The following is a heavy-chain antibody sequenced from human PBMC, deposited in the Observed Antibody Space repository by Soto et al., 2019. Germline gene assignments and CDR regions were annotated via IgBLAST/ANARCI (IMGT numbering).Heavy chain of an antibody. V-gene: IGHV1-69*02. Sequence: QVQLVQSGAEVKKPGSSVKVSCKASGGTFSSYTISWVRQAPGQWLEWMGRIIPILGIANYAQKFQGRVTITADKSTSTAYMELSSLRSDDTAVYYCARGRAGISYYWGQGTLVTVSS. J-gene: IGHJ4*02. CDR3: ARGRAGISYY. D-gene: IGHD6-19*01. CDR1: GGTFSSYT. CDR2: IIPILGIA.